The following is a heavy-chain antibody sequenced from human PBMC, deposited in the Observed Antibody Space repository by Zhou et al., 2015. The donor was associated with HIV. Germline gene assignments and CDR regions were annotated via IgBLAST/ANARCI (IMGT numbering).Heavy chain of an antibody. CDR2: IIPIFGTA. J-gene: IGHJ6*02. V-gene: IGHV1-69*06. CDR3: ARDGGDRAASGYYGMDV. Sequence: QVQLVQSGAEVKKPGSSVKVSCRASGGTFNTYAISWVRQAPGQGLEWVGSIIPIFGTANYAQKFQGRVTIIADKSTSTAYMELSSLSSEDTAIYYCARDGGDRAASGYYGMDVWGQGTTVTVSS. CDR1: GGTFNTYA. D-gene: IGHD2-15*01.